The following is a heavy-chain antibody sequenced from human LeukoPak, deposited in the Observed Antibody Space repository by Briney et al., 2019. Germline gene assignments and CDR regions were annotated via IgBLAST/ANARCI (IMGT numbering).Heavy chain of an antibody. CDR3: ARTHDYDNFPDY. CDR2: ISAYSGNT. V-gene: IGHV1-18*01. D-gene: IGHD4-11*01. CDR1: GYTFNSYG. J-gene: IGHJ4*02. Sequence: ASVKLSCKSSGYTFNSYGFSWGRQAPGQGLECLGWISAYSGNTKYAQNFQDRVTMTTDASTSTAYMELRSLTSDDTAVYFCARTHDYDNFPDYWGQGTLVAVSS.